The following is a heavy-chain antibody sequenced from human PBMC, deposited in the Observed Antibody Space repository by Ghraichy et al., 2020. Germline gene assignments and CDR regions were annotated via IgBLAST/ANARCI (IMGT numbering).Heavy chain of an antibody. D-gene: IGHD3-3*02. CDR3: ASISAHFYYYGMDV. CDR2: IYYSGST. CDR1: GGSISSYY. Sequence: SETLSLTCTVSGGSISSYYWSWIRQPPGKGLEWIGYIYYSGSTNYNPSLKSRVTISVDTSKNQFSLKLSSVTAADTAVYYCASISAHFYYYGMDVWGQGTTVTVSS. V-gene: IGHV4-59*01. J-gene: IGHJ6*02.